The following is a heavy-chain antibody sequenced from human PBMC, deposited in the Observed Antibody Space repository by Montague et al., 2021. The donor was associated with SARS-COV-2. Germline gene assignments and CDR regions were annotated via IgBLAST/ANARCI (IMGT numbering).Heavy chain of an antibody. D-gene: IGHD2/OR15-2a*01. V-gene: IGHV3-30*04. CDR3: ARDLFYIRNYYYYYGMDV. CDR1: GFTFTTYA. Sequence: SLRLSCAASGFTFTTYAMHWVRQAPGKGLEWMAVISNDGTKIYYADSVKGRFTISRDNSKNTLYLQRNRLRAEDTALYHCARDLFYIRNYYYYYGMDVWGQGTTVTVSS. J-gene: IGHJ6*02. CDR2: ISNDGTKI.